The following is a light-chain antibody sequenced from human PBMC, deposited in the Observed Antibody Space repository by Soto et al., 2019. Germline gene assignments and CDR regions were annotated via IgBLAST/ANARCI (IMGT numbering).Light chain of an antibody. CDR2: EVS. V-gene: IGLV2-14*01. J-gene: IGLJ1*01. CDR1: SSDIGGYHY. CDR3: SSYAGSNNFV. Sequence: QSALTQPASVSGSPGQSITISCTGTSSDIGGYHYVSWYHHHPGTAPKLLIYEVSYRPSGVSNRFSGSKSGNTASLTVSGLQAEDEADYYCSSYAGSNNFVFGTGIKVTVL.